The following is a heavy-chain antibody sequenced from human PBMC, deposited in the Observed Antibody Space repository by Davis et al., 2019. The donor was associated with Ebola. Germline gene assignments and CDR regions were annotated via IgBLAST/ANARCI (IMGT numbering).Heavy chain of an antibody. D-gene: IGHD2-15*01. CDR2: INHSGST. CDR3: ARDLGGLGYSSGGSCYSVPYY. Sequence: MPSETLSLTCAVYGGSFSGYYWSWIRQPPGKGLEWIGEINHSGSTNYNPSLKSRVTISVDKSKNQFPLKLSSVTAADTAVYYCARDLGGLGYSSGGSCYSVPYYWGQGTLVTVSS. J-gene: IGHJ4*02. V-gene: IGHV4-34*01. CDR1: GGSFSGYY.